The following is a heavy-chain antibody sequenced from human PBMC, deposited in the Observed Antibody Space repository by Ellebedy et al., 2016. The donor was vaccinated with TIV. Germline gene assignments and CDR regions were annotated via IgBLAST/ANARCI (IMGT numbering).Heavy chain of an antibody. V-gene: IGHV3-7*01. CDR2: IKQDGRDN. D-gene: IGHD2-2*01. CDR3: ARRYCTISRCFAASWASLDM. J-gene: IGHJ3*02. Sequence: GESLKISCADSGSTFSSYWMTWVRQPPGKGLEWVANIKQDGRDNYYLDSVRGRFTISRDNAKNSLYLQMNSLTVEDTAVYYCARRYCTISRCFAASWASLDMWGQGTMVTVSS. CDR1: GSTFSSYW.